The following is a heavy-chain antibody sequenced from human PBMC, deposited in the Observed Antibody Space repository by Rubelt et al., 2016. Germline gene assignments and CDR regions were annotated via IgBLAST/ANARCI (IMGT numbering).Heavy chain of an antibody. CDR2: ISSSSSYI. V-gene: IGHV3-11*06. D-gene: IGHD5-24*01. Sequence: VQLVESGGGLIQPGGSLRLSCAASGFTFSDYYMSWIRQAPGKGLEWVSSISSSSSYIYYADSVKGRFTISRDNSKNTLYLQMNSLRAEDTAVYYCARDDVGVEMATIVGDAFDIWGQGTMVTVSS. CDR3: ARDDVGVEMATIVGDAFDI. J-gene: IGHJ3*02. CDR1: GFTFSDYY.